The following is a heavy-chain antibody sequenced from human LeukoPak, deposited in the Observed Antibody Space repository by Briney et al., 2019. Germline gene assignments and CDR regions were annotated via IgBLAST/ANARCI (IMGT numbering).Heavy chain of an antibody. V-gene: IGHV1-69*04. CDR1: GGTFSSYA. J-gene: IGHJ6*02. CDR2: IIPILGIA. CDR3: ARYTYDSNGYSPYYGMDV. Sequence: ASVKVSCKASGGTFSSYAISWVRQAPGQGLEWMGRIIPILGIANYAQKFQGRVTITTDKSTSTAYMELSSLRSEDTAVYYCARYTYDSNGYSPYYGMDVWGQGTTVTVSS. D-gene: IGHD3-22*01.